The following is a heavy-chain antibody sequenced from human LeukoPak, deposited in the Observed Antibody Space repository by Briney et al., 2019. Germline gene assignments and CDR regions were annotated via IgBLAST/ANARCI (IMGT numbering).Heavy chain of an antibody. CDR2: INHSGST. D-gene: IGHD2-2*01. CDR3: ARGPGCCSSTSCPYFDY. Sequence: PSETLSLTCAVYGGSFSGYYWSWIRQPPGKGLEWIGEINHSGSTNYNPSLKSRVTISVDTSKNQFSLKLSSVTVADTAVYYCARGPGCCSSTSCPYFDYWGQGTLVTVSS. CDR1: GGSFSGYY. V-gene: IGHV4-34*01. J-gene: IGHJ4*02.